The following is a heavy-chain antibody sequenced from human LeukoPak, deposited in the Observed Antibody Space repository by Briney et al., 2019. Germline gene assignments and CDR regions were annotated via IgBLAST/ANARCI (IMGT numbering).Heavy chain of an antibody. CDR1: GFTFSSYA. D-gene: IGHD6-6*01. CDR3: AKGEYWVAARPSR. Sequence: PGGSLILSCAASGFTFSSYAMSWVRQAPGKGLEWVSAISGSGGSTYYVDSVKGRFTISRDNSKNTLYLQMNSLRAEDTAVYYCAKGEYWVAARPSRWGQGTLVTVSS. CDR2: ISGSGGST. V-gene: IGHV3-23*01. J-gene: IGHJ4*02.